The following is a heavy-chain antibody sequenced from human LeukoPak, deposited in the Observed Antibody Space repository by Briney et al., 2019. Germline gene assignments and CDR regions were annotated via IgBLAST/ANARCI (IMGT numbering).Heavy chain of an antibody. D-gene: IGHD1-14*01. CDR2: INPSGGST. J-gene: IGHJ4*02. V-gene: IGHV1-46*01. Sequence: GASVKVSCKASGYTFTSYYIDWVRQAPGQGLEWMGIINPSGGSTSYAQKFQGRVTMTRDTSTSTVYMQLSSLRSEDTAVYYCTRDVTAVSGLWDYWGQGTLVTVSS. CDR1: GYTFTSYY. CDR3: TRDVTAVSGLWDY.